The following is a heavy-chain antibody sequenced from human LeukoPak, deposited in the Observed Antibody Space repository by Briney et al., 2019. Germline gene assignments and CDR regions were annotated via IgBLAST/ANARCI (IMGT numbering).Heavy chain of an antibody. Sequence: GGSLRLSCAASGFTFSSYAMSWVRQAPGKGLEWVSAISGSGGSTYYADSVKGRFTISRDNAKNSLYLQMNSLRAEDTAVYYCARDSSRTSIMITFGGVIEKWGQGTLVTVSS. CDR2: ISGSGGST. D-gene: IGHD3-16*02. CDR3: ARDSSRTSIMITFGGVIEK. J-gene: IGHJ4*02. V-gene: IGHV3-23*01. CDR1: GFTFSSYA.